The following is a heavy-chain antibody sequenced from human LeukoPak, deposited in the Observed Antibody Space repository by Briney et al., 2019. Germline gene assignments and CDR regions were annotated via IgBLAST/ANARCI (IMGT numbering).Heavy chain of an antibody. CDR1: GFTFTTYK. D-gene: IGHD1-20*01. CDR2: ISGSGTYM. CDR3: ARVLDITGTIFDAFDI. V-gene: IGHV3-21*01. Sequence: GGSLRLSCAASGFTFTTYKMNWVRQAPGKGLEWVSYISGSGTYMYYADSLKGRFTISRDNAKNSLYLQMNSLRAEDTAVYYCARVLDITGTIFDAFDIWGQGTMVTVSS. J-gene: IGHJ3*02.